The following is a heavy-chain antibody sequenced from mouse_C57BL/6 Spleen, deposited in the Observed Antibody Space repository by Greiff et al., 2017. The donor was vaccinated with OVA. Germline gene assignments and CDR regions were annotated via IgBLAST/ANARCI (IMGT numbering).Heavy chain of an antibody. J-gene: IGHJ3*01. D-gene: IGHD1-1*01. CDR3: ARPYYCGSSYGFGY. Sequence: QVQLQQPGAELVRPGSSVKLSCKASGYTFTSYWMHWVKQRPIQGLEWIGNIDPSDSETHYNQKFKDKATLTVDKSSSTAYMQLSSLTSEDSAVYYCARPYYCGSSYGFGYWGKGTLVTVSA. CDR2: IDPSDSET. CDR1: GYTFTSYW. V-gene: IGHV1-52*01.